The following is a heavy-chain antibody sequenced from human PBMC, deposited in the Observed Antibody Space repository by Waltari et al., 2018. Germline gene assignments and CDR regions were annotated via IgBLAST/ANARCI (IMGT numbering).Heavy chain of an antibody. CDR1: GYTFNNYA. V-gene: IGHV1-69*13. CDR3: ARGYAHCNDGGCFSNWLDP. D-gene: IGHD2-15*01. Sequence: QVHLVQSGAEVKKPGSSVKVSCTASGYTFNNYAITWVRQAPGQGLEWMGGIIPMFGKEKYAQKFQGRLTIAADESTSTAYMELRSLTSEDTATDYCARGYAHCNDGGCFSNWLDPWGQGTLVTVSS. J-gene: IGHJ5*02. CDR2: IIPMFGKE.